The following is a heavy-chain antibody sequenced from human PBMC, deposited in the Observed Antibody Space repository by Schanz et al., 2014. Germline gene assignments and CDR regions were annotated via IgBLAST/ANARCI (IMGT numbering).Heavy chain of an antibody. CDR1: GFTFTNAW. J-gene: IGHJ4*02. CDR3: TTDRPLGSLDH. CDR2: IKSKIDGGTT. Sequence: EVQLVESGGGLIKPGGSLRLSCAASGFTFTNAWMSWVRQAPGKGLEWVGLIKSKIDGGTTDYAAPVKGRFTISRDDSKDTVYLQMNSLKREDTAVYYCTTDRPLGSLDHWGQGTLVTVSS. V-gene: IGHV3-15*01. D-gene: IGHD1-26*01.